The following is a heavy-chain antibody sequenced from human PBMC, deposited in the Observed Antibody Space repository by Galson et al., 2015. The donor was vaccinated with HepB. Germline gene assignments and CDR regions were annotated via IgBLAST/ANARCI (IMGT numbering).Heavy chain of an antibody. CDR1: GFTFSSYA. CDR3: AKGRASGKVDWFDP. CDR2: ITGSGDGT. V-gene: IGHV3-23*01. J-gene: IGHJ5*02. Sequence: LRLSCAASGFTFSSYALTWVRQAPGKGLEWVSSITGSGDGTYYADSVRGRFAISRDNSKNTLFLHVHSLTAEDTAVYYCAKGRASGKVDWFDPWGQGALVTVSS. D-gene: IGHD3-10*01.